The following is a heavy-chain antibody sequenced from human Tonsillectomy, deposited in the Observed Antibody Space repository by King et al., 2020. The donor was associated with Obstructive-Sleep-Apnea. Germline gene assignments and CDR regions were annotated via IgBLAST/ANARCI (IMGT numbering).Heavy chain of an antibody. D-gene: IGHD2-15*01. CDR2: ISYSGST. Sequence: VQLQESGPGLVKPSETLSLSCTVSGGSIGTYFWSWIRQPPGKGLEWIGYISYSGSTNYSPSLRGRVTISVDTSETQFSLKLSSVTAADTAVCYCASGGWSGYFDYWGQGILVTVSS. CDR1: GGSIGTYF. J-gene: IGHJ4*02. V-gene: IGHV4-59*01. CDR3: ASGGWSGYFDY.